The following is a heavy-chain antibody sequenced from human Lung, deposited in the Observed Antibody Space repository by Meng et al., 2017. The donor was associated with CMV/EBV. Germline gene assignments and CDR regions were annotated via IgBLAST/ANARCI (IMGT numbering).Heavy chain of an antibody. J-gene: IGHJ4*02. CDR3: ATLATLNTHRFDN. CDR1: GGFISSYH. Sequence: SETLSLTCTVAGGFISSYHWSWLRQPPGKGLEWIGHVYYSGGNNYNPSLKSRVTTSLDKSKNQFSLNLTSVTAADTAVYYCATLATLNTHRFDNWGQGFLVTVSS. D-gene: IGHD1-1*01. V-gene: IGHV4-59*03. CDR2: VYYSGGN.